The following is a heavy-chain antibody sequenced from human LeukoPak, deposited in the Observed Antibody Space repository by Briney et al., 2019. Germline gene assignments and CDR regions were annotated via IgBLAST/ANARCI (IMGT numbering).Heavy chain of an antibody. CDR2: IWYDGSNK. J-gene: IGHJ5*02. V-gene: IGHV3-30*02. CDR3: AEDSIHGLVVVSPNWFDP. D-gene: IGHD2-2*01. Sequence: PGGSLRLSCAASGFTFSSYGMHWVRQAPGKGLEWVAFIWYDGSNKYYADSVKGRFTISRDNSKNTLYLQMNSLRAEDTAVYYCAEDSIHGLVVVSPNWFDPWGQGTLVTVSS. CDR1: GFTFSSYG.